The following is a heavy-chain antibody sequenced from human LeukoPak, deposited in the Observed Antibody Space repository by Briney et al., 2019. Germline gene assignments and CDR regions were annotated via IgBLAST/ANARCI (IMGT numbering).Heavy chain of an antibody. Sequence: GGSLRLSCAASGFTLSNYWISWVRQAPGKGLEWVANIKLDGSEKYYMNSVKGRFTISRDNAKNSLSLQMSSLRAEDTAVYYCARETRGSYDPGLDSWGQGTLVTVSS. V-gene: IGHV3-7*01. CDR2: IKLDGSEK. CDR3: ARETRGSYDPGLDS. CDR1: GFTLSNYW. J-gene: IGHJ4*02. D-gene: IGHD1-26*01.